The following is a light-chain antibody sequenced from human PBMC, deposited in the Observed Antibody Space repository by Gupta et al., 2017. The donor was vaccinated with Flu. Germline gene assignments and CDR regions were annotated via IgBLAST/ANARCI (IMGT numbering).Light chain of an antibody. CDR2: DVS. V-gene: IGLV2-14*04. CDR3: RSYTSSSTQV. Sequence: SISISCTGTSSYVGCYNLGAWYQQPPGHATQLMIYDVSKRPSGVSNRFSGSKAGNTASLTISGLQAEDEADYYCRSYTSSSTQVFGTGTKVTVL. J-gene: IGLJ1*01. CDR1: SSYVGCYNL.